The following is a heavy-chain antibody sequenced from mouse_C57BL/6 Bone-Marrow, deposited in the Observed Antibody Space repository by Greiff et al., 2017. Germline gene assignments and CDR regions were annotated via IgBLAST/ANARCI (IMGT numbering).Heavy chain of an antibody. J-gene: IGHJ2*01. CDR2: ISYDGSN. D-gene: IGHD1-1*01. Sequence: EVKLQESGPGLVKPSQSLSLTCSVTGYSITSGYYWNWIRQFPGNKLEWMGYISYDGSNNYNPSLKNRISITRDTSKNQFFLKLNSVTTEDTATYYCAIPSVITTVVATDYWGQGTTLTVSS. CDR3: AIPSVITTVVATDY. CDR1: GYSITSGYY. V-gene: IGHV3-6*01.